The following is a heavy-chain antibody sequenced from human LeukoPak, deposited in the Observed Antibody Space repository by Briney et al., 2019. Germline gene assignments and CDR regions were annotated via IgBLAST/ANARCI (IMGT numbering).Heavy chain of an antibody. Sequence: PGGSLRLSCVASGFTFSSSAMNWVRQAPGKGLEWVSVISGSGGSTYYADSVKGRFTISRDNSKNTLYLQMNSLRADDTAVYYCAKDRWEPYYFDYWGQGTLVTVSS. J-gene: IGHJ4*02. V-gene: IGHV3-23*01. CDR2: ISGSGGST. CDR3: AKDRWEPYYFDY. CDR1: GFTFSSSA. D-gene: IGHD1-26*01.